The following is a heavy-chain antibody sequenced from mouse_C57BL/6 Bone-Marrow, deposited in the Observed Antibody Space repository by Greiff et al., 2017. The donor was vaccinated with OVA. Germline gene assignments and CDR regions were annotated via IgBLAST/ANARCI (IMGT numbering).Heavy chain of an antibody. V-gene: IGHV2-9-1*01. CDR3: ARNSGCGYDGAWFAY. J-gene: IGHJ3*01. Sequence: VQRVESGPGLVAPSQRLSITCTVSGFSLTSYAISWVRQPPGKGLEWLGVIWTGGGTNYNSALKSRLTISKDNYKSQVFLKMNSLQTDDTARYYCARNSGCGYDGAWFAYWGQGTLVTVSA. D-gene: IGHD2-2*01. CDR2: IWTGGGT. CDR1: GFSLTSYA.